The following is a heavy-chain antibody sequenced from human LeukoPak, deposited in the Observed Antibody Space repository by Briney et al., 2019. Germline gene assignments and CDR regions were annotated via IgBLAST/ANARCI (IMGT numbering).Heavy chain of an antibody. J-gene: IGHJ4*02. Sequence: GGSLRLSCAASGFTFSSYGMHWVRQAPGKGLEWGAFIRYDGSNKYYADSVKGRFTISRDNSKNTLYLQMNSLGAEDTAVYYCAKDLRDSSGWTFDYWGQGTLVTVSS. CDR2: IRYDGSNK. D-gene: IGHD6-19*01. V-gene: IGHV3-30*02. CDR1: GFTFSSYG. CDR3: AKDLRDSSGWTFDY.